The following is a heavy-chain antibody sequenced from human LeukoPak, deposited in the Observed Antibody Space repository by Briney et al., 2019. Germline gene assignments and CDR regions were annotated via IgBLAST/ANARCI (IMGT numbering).Heavy chain of an antibody. V-gene: IGHV3-49*04. J-gene: IGHJ3*02. CDR3: TRDSVISVVNSDHAFDI. CDR2: IRSKAYGGTT. Sequence: GGSLRLSCAASGFTFSSYWMSWVRQAPGKGLEWVGFIRSKAYGGTTEYAASVKGRFTISRDDSKSIAYLQMNSLKTEDTAVYYCTRDSVISVVNSDHAFDIWGQGTMVTVSS. D-gene: IGHD3-22*01. CDR1: GFTFSSYW.